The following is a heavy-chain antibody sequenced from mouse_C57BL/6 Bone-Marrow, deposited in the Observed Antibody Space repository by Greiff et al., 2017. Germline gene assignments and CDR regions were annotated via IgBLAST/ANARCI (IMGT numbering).Heavy chain of an antibody. V-gene: IGHV1-66*01. CDR1: GYSFTSYY. Sequence: QVQLQQSGPELVKPGASVRISCKASGYSFTSYYIHWVKQRPGQGLEWIGWFYPGSGNTKYNEKFKGKATLTADTSSSTAYMQLSSLTSEDSAVYYCVYDGSYPMDYWGQGTSVTVSS. CDR3: VYDGSYPMDY. D-gene: IGHD2-3*01. CDR2: FYPGSGNT. J-gene: IGHJ4*01.